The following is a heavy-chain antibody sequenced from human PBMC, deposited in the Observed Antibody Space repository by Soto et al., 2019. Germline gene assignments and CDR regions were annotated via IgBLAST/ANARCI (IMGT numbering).Heavy chain of an antibody. Sequence: ASVKVSCKAFGYTFTTYYIHGVRQAPGQGLEWMGVINPSDGTTSYAQKFQGRLIMTRDKSTSTVFMELSSLRSEDTAVYYCARVRSKNYYYYGMDVWGQGTPVTVSS. CDR1: GYTFTTYY. D-gene: IGHD3-10*01. CDR3: ARVRSKNYYYYGMDV. J-gene: IGHJ6*02. V-gene: IGHV1-46*01. CDR2: INPSDGTT.